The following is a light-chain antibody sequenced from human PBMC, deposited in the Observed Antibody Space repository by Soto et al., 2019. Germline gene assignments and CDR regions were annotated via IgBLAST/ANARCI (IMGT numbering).Light chain of an antibody. CDR1: QSISNY. V-gene: IGKV1-39*01. Sequence: DIQMTQSPSSLSASVGDRVTITCRASQSISNYLNWYQQKPGKAPKLLIYAASSLQSGDPSRFSGSRSGTDFTLTISSLQPEDFATYYCQQSYSTPRTFGQGTKVDIK. CDR3: QQSYSTPRT. CDR2: AAS. J-gene: IGKJ1*01.